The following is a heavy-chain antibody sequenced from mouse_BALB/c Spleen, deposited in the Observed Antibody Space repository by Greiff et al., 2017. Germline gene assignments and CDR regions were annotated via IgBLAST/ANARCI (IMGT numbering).Heavy chain of an antibody. CDR3: ATSPHYYGYYYAMDY. D-gene: IGHD1-2*01. V-gene: IGHV1S26*01. J-gene: IGHJ4*01. CDR2: INPSSGYT. Sequence: VQLQQSGAELMKPGASVKMSCKASGYTFTSYTMHWVKQRPGQGLEWIGYINPSSGYTNYNQKFKDKATLTADKSSSTAYMQLSSLTSEDSAVYYCATSPHYYGYYYAMDYWGQGTSVTVSS. CDR1: GYTFTSYT.